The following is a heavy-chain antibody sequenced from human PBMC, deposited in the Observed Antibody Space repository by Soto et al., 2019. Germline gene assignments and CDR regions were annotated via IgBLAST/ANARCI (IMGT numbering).Heavy chain of an antibody. D-gene: IGHD2-21*01. Sequence: SETLSLTCAVSGGPFSGVYWSWIRQPPGKGLEWVGGVNHRGSANYNPSLESRVTMSVDTSKNQFSLKLTSVTAADSAVYYCARDAFCGSGTCRVGHWFDPWGQGTLVTVSS. CDR1: GGPFSGVY. CDR3: ARDAFCGSGTCRVGHWFDP. J-gene: IGHJ5*02. CDR2: VNHRGSA. V-gene: IGHV4-34*01.